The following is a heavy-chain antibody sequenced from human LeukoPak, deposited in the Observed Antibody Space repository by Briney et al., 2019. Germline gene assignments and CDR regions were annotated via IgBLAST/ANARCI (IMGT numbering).Heavy chain of an antibody. D-gene: IGHD3-22*01. CDR3: ARGGYYYNPHFDY. CDR2: IKANSGDT. Sequence: ASVKVSCKASGYTFTGYYLHRVRQAPGQGLELMGCIKANSGDTNYAQKFQGRVTMTRDTSISAAYMELTRLRSDDTAVYYCARGGYYYNPHFDYWGQGTLVTVSS. CDR1: GYTFTGYY. J-gene: IGHJ4*02. V-gene: IGHV1-2*02.